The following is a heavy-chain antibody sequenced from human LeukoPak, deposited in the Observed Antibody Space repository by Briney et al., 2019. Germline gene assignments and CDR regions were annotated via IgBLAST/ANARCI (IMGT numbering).Heavy chain of an antibody. Sequence: ASGPTLVNPTQTLTLTCSFSGFSLKTSGEGVGWIRQPPGKALEWLALIYWDDDKWYNPSLQNRLTIKMDASKDQVVLTMTNLDPLDTATYYCSHRRLMFFDFWGQGSLVSVSS. D-gene: IGHD3-10*02. J-gene: IGHJ4*02. V-gene: IGHV2-5*02. CDR2: IYWDDDK. CDR3: SHRRLMFFDF. CDR1: GFSLKTSGEG.